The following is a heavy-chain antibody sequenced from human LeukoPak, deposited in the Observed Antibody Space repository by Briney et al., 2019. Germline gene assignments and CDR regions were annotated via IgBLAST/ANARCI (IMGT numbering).Heavy chain of an antibody. CDR1: GFTFSFYS. J-gene: IGHJ4*02. D-gene: IGHD3-3*01. CDR3: ARDFSYPHPNY. CDR2: ICYSGSTM. V-gene: IGHV3-48*01. Sequence: GGSLRLSCAASGFTFSFYSMIWVRQAPGKGLEWVSYICYSGSTMFYADSVKGRFTIARDNAKNALYLQVNSLRAENTAVFHCARDFSYPHPNYWGQGTLVTVSS.